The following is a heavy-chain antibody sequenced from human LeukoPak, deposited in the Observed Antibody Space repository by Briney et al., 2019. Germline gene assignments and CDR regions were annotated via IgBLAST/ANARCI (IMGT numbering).Heavy chain of an antibody. V-gene: IGHV4-39*07. CDR3: ARLIYYYDSSGYYEGNWFDP. D-gene: IGHD3-22*01. CDR2: VYYSGST. J-gene: IGHJ5*02. Sequence: SETLSLTCTVSGGSISSSSFYWGWIRQTPGKGLEWIGSVYYSGSTNYNPSLKSRVTISVDTSKNQFSLKLSSVTAADTAVYYCARLIYYYDSSGYYEGNWFDPWGQGTLVTVSS. CDR1: GGSISSSSFY.